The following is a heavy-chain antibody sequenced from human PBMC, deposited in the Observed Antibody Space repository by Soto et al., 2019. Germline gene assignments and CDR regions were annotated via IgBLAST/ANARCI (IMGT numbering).Heavy chain of an antibody. CDR2: IYYSGSS. V-gene: IGHV4-59*01. Sequence: QVQLQESGPGLVKPSETLSLACTVSGVSFSTYYWSWIRQAPGKGLEWIGYIYYSGSSNYNPSLKSRVTMSVDTSKNQVSLKLSSVTAADTAVYYCARAQGGPFDYWGQGTLVTVSS. D-gene: IGHD2-15*01. CDR3: ARAQGGPFDY. J-gene: IGHJ4*02. CDR1: GVSFSTYY.